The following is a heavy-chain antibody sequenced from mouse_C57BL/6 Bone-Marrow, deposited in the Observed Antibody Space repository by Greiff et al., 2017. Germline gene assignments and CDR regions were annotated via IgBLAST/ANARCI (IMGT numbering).Heavy chain of an antibody. V-gene: IGHV2-2*01. CDR3: ATEYYSWYFDV. CDR1: GFSLTSYG. D-gene: IGHD1-1*02. Sequence: VQLQQSGPGLVQPSQSLSITCTVSGFSLTSYGVHWVRQSPGKGLEWLGVIWSGGSTDYNAAFISRLSISKDNSKSQVFFKMTSLQADDTAIYYCATEYYSWYFDVWGTGTTVTVSS. CDR2: IWSGGST. J-gene: IGHJ1*03.